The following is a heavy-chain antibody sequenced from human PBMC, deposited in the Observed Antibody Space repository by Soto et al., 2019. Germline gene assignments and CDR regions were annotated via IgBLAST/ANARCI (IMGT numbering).Heavy chain of an antibody. V-gene: IGHV4-38-2*01. CDR3: ARDCTSTNCYPYYYGMDV. Sequence: ETLSLTCAVSGYSISSGYYWGWIRQPPGKGLEWIGSIYHSGSTYYNPSLKSRVTISVDTSKNQFSLRLSSVTAADTAVYYCARDCTSTNCYPYYYGMDVWGQGTTVTVSS. D-gene: IGHD2-2*01. J-gene: IGHJ6*02. CDR1: GYSISSGYY. CDR2: IYHSGST.